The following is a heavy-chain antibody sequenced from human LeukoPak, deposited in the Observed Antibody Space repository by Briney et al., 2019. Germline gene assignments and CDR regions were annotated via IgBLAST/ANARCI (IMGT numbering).Heavy chain of an antibody. J-gene: IGHJ4*02. Sequence: SETLSLTCTVSGGSISSSSYYWGWIRQPPGKGLEWIGSIYYSGSTYYNPSLKSRVTISVDTSKNQFSLKLSSVTAADTAVYYCARTDCSGGSCRGVDYWGQGTLVTVSS. CDR1: GGSISSSSYY. V-gene: IGHV4-39*07. CDR3: ARTDCSGGSCRGVDY. D-gene: IGHD2-15*01. CDR2: IYYSGST.